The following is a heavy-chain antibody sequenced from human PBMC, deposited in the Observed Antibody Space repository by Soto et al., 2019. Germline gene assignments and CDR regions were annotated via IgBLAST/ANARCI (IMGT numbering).Heavy chain of an antibody. Sequence: QVQLVQSGAEVKKPGSSVKVSCTASGGSLRNSVISWVRQAPAQRLAWMGGVIPILGTANYAQKCQGRVTMTADEATSTAYMDVSSLSPDDTAVYYCARLGHPGHWGPGTLVIVSS. V-gene: IGHV1-69*01. CDR2: VIPILGTA. CDR1: GGSLRNSV. J-gene: IGHJ4*02. CDR3: ARLGHPGH.